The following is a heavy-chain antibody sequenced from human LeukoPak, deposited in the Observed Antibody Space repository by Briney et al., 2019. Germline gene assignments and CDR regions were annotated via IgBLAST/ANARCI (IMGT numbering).Heavy chain of an antibody. J-gene: IGHJ6*02. Sequence: GGSLRLSCAASGFTFSDYYMSWIRQAPGKGLEWVSYISSSGSTIYYADSVKGRFTIYRDNAKNSLYLQMNSLRAEDTAVYYCARDKIYEGYSYGLGPYYYYGMDVWGQWTTVTVSS. CDR3: ARDKIYEGYSYGLGPYYYYGMDV. V-gene: IGHV3-11*01. D-gene: IGHD5-18*01. CDR2: ISSSGSTI. CDR1: GFTFSDYY.